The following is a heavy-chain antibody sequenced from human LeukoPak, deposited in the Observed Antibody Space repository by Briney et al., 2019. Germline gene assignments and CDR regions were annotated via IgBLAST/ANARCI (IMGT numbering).Heavy chain of an antibody. CDR3: AKDLDSSGSNNFDY. D-gene: IGHD3-22*01. V-gene: IGHV3-23*01. J-gene: IGHJ4*02. CDR2: ISGSGGST. Sequence: GGSLRLSCAASGFTFSSYAMSWVRQAPGKGLEWVSAISGSGGSTYCADSVKGRFTISRDNSKNTLYLQMNSLRAEDTAVYYCAKDLDSSGSNNFDYWGQGTLVTVSS. CDR1: GFTFSSYA.